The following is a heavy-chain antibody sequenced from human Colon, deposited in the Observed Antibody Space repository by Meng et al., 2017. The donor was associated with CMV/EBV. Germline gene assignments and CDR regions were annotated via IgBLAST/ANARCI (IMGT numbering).Heavy chain of an antibody. J-gene: IGHJ3*02. D-gene: IGHD1-26*01. V-gene: IGHV3-11*04. CDR1: GFTFSNYF. CDR2: MSSSDGST. Sequence: GASLKISCEASGFTFSNYFMSWIHQAPGRGLEWVSYMSSSDGSTYYTESVRGRFTIARDNARTSLYLEKNNLRAEDTAVYYCAREDLWELGAFDIWGQGTMVTVSS. CDR3: AREDLWELGAFDI.